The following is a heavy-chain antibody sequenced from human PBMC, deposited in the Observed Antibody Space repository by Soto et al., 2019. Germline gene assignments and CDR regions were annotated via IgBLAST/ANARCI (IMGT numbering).Heavy chain of an antibody. CDR2: IKSKTDGGTT. V-gene: IGHV3-15*01. CDR3: TSLYYGH. D-gene: IGHD3-16*02. J-gene: IGHJ4*02. CDR1: EFTFTYAW. Sequence: GGSLRLSCAASEFTFTYAWMSWVRQAPGKGLEWVGRIKSKTDGGTTDYAAPVKGRFAISRDESQNTLYLQMNSLKTEDTAVYYCTSLYYGHWGQGTLVTVSS.